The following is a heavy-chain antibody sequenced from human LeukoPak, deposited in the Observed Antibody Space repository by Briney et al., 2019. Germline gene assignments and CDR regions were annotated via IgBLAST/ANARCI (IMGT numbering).Heavy chain of an antibody. D-gene: IGHD3-22*01. CDR2: ISSSSSTI. Sequence: GGSLRLSCAASGFTFSSYSMNWVRQAPGKGLEWVSYISSSSSTIYYADSVKGRFTISRDNAKNSLYLQMNSLRAEDTAVYYCARLTTPALWPPGAFDIWGQGTMVTVSS. J-gene: IGHJ3*02. V-gene: IGHV3-48*01. CDR3: ARLTTPALWPPGAFDI. CDR1: GFTFSSYS.